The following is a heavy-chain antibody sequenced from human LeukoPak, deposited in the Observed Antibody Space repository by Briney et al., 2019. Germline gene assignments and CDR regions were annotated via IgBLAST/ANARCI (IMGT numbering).Heavy chain of an antibody. CDR3: ARVGSGSDTGDYYFDY. CDR2: IYYSGST. J-gene: IGHJ4*02. CDR1: GVSISSGGYY. Sequence: SSQTLSLTCTVSGVSISSGGYYWRWIRQHPGKGLEWIGYIYYSGSTYYNPSLKSRVTISVDTSKNQFSLKLSSVTAADTAVYYCARVGSGSDTGDYYFDYWGQGTLVTVSS. V-gene: IGHV4-31*03. D-gene: IGHD6-19*01.